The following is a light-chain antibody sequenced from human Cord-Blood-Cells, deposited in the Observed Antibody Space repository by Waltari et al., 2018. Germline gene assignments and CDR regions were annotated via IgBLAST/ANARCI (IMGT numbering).Light chain of an antibody. J-gene: IGKJ3*01. V-gene: IGKV3-15*01. CDR3: QQYNNWPFT. CDR1: QSVSSN. Sequence: EIVLPHSPATLSVSPGERASFSCRASQSVSSNLAWYQQKPGQAPRLLIYGASTRATGIPARFSGSGSGTEFTLTISSLQSEDFAVYYCQQYNNWPFTFGPGTKVDIK. CDR2: GAS.